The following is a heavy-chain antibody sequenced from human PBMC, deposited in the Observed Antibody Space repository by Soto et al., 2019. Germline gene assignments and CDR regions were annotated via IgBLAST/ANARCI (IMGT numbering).Heavy chain of an antibody. V-gene: IGHV3-48*02. CDR1: GFTLNSYS. CDR3: VRGRSDSLMDV. J-gene: IGHJ6*02. Sequence: EVQLVESGGDLAQPGGSLRLSCAGSGFTLNSYSMNWVRQAPGKGLEWVSYLSISRSTIYYADSVKGRFTISRDDAKNSLYLQMNSLRDDDTAVYFCVRGRSDSLMDVWGQGTTVTVSS. CDR2: LSISRSTI.